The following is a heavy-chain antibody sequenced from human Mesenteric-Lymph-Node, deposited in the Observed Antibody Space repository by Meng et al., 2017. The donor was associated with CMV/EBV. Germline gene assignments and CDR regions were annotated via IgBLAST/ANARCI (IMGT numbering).Heavy chain of an antibody. V-gene: IGHV1-18*01. CDR2: ISDYNGNT. CDR3: AIKWGRVPFDY. Sequence: ASVKVSCKASGYTFSTHDISWVRQAPGQGLEWMGWISDYNGNTNYAQQFQGRVTMTTDTSTSTAYMELRSLRSDDTAVYYCAIKWGRVPFDYWGQGTLVTVSS. CDR1: GYTFSTHD. D-gene: IGHD3-16*01. J-gene: IGHJ4*02.